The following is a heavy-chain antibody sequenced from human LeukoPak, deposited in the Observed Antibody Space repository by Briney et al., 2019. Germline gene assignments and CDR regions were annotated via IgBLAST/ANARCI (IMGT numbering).Heavy chain of an antibody. Sequence: ASVKVSCKASGYTFTSYDINWVRQATGQGLEWMGWMNPNSGNTGYAQKFQGRVTMTRNTSISTAYMELSSLRSEDTAVYYCARARGRPMRGGWYPRSYYYYYMDVWGKGTTVTISS. CDR1: GYTFTSYD. D-gene: IGHD6-19*01. J-gene: IGHJ6*03. V-gene: IGHV1-8*01. CDR2: MNPNSGNT. CDR3: ARARGRPMRGGWYPRSYYYYYMDV.